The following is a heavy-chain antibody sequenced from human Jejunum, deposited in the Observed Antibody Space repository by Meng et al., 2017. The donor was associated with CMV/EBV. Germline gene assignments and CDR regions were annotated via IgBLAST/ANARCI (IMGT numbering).Heavy chain of an antibody. CDR2: ISSGGSWI. D-gene: IGHD3-9*01. CDR1: FNSYR. J-gene: IGHJ4*02. V-gene: IGHV3-21*06. CDR3: VSEPYDTLTGLPGWYFDT. Sequence: FNSYRMNWVRQAREKGLEWVSSISSGGSWIYYADSVRSRFSISRDNAKNSLYLQMNSLRAEDTAVYYCVSEPYDTLTGLPGWYFDTWGQGALVTVSS.